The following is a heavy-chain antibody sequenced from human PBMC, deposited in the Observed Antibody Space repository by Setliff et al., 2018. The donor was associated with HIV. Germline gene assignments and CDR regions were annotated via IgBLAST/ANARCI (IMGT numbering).Heavy chain of an antibody. J-gene: IGHJ6*02. D-gene: IGHD1-1*01. V-gene: IGHV1-69*05. CDR1: GGTFSSYA. CDR2: IIPIFGTA. Sequence: ASGGTFSSYAISWVRQAPGQGLEWMGGIIPIFGTANYAQKFQGRVTITTDESTSTAYMELSSLRSEDTAVYYCARGATGTRYYYYGMDVWGQGTTVTVSS. CDR3: ARGATGTRYYYYGMDV.